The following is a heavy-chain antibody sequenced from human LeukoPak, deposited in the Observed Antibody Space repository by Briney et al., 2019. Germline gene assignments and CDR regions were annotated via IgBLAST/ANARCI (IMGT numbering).Heavy chain of an antibody. Sequence: SETLSLTCTVSGDSISSYYWSWIRQPPGKGLEWIGSIYYSGSAYYNPSLKSRVTISVDTSKNQFSLKLSSVTAADTAVYYCARHSYFDYWGQGTLVTVSS. CDR1: GDSISSYY. CDR3: ARHSYFDY. J-gene: IGHJ4*02. V-gene: IGHV4-39*01. CDR2: IYYSGSA.